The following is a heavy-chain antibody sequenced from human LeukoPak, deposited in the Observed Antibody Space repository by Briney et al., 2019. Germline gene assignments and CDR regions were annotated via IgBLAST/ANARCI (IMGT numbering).Heavy chain of an antibody. J-gene: IGHJ4*02. CDR3: ARDGVRDGLYFDY. V-gene: IGHV3-7*01. CDR1: GFSFSSHW. CDR2: INQDGSEK. D-gene: IGHD5-24*01. Sequence: GGSLRLSCAASGFSFSSHWMSWVRQATGKGLEWAANINQDGSEKNNVDSVKGRFTISRDNAKNSLYLQMNSLRAEDTAVYYCARDGVRDGLYFDYWGQGTPVTVSS.